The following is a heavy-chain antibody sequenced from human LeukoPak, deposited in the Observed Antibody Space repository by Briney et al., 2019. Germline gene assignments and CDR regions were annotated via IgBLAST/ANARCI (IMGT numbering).Heavy chain of an antibody. CDR3: ARGPQGGYIFFDY. CDR2: IYGGANT. CDR1: GFTVSSNY. Sequence: GRSLRLSCAASGFTVSSNYMTWVRQAPGKGLEWVSLIYGGANTYYADSVKGRFTISRDNSKNTLYLQMNSLRAEDTAVYYCARGPQGGYIFFDYWGQGTLVSVSS. D-gene: IGHD5-12*01. J-gene: IGHJ4*02. V-gene: IGHV3-66*01.